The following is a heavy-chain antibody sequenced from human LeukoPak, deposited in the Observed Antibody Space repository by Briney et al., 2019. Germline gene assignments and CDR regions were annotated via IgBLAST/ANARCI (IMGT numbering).Heavy chain of an antibody. J-gene: IGHJ6*02. CDR1: GFIFSSYG. CDR2: MRYDGSNE. CDR3: AKDSTPPVFRGRSALGYYYGMDV. Sequence: GGSLRLSCAASGFIFSSYGMHWVRQAPGKGLEWVTLMRYDGSNENYADSVKGRFTISRDNSKKTVYLQMNRLRTEDTAVYYCAKDSTPPVFRGRSALGYYYGMDVWGQGTTVTVSS. V-gene: IGHV3-30*02. D-gene: IGHD3-10*01.